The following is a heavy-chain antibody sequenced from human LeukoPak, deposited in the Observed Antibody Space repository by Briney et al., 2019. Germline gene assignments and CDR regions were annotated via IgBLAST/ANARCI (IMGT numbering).Heavy chain of an antibody. V-gene: IGHV3-30-3*01. CDR2: ISYDGSNK. J-gene: IGHJ5*02. CDR1: GFTFISYA. D-gene: IGHD6-13*01. Sequence: GGSLGLSFAAPGFTFISYAMHWVGQAQAKGLKGVQVISYDGSNKYYADSVKGRFTISRDNSKNTLYLQMNSLRAEDTAVYYCARQPRQQLVWNWFDPWGQGTLVTVSS. CDR3: ARQPRQQLVWNWFDP.